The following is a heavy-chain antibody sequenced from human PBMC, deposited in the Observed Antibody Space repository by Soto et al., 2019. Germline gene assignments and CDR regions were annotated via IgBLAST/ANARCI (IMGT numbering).Heavy chain of an antibody. CDR1: GYTFTSYA. CDR3: AKRSYSYDPSAFYYWFDP. D-gene: IGHD3-22*01. V-gene: IGHV1-3*01. CDR2: INAGNGNT. J-gene: IGHJ5*02. Sequence: EASVKVSCKASGYTFTSYAMHWVRQAPGQRLEWMGWINAGNGNTKYSQKFQGRVTITKDTSTSTVYMELNSLTSEDTAVYYCAKRSYSYDPSAFYYWFDPWGQGTLVTVSS.